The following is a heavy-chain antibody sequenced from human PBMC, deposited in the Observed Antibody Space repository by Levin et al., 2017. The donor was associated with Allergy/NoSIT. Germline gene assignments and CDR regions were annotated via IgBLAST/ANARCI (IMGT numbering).Heavy chain of an antibody. CDR2: INHSGST. J-gene: IGHJ4*02. D-gene: IGHD6-6*01. CDR3: ARRGPRSIEKKYSSSSGAGKHFDY. V-gene: IGHV4-34*01. Sequence: SETLSLTCAVYGGSFSGYYWSWIRQPPGKGLEWIGEINHSGSTNYNPSLKSRVTISVDTSKNQFSLKLSSVTAADTAVYYCARRGPRSIEKKYSSSSGAGKHFDYWGQGTLVTVSS. CDR1: GGSFSGYY.